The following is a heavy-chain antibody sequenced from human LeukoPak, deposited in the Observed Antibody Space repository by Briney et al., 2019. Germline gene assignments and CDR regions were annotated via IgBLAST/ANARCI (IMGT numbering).Heavy chain of an antibody. D-gene: IGHD1-1*01. J-gene: IGHJ4*02. Sequence: SETLSLTCVVSVYSISSGYHWGWIRQPPGKGLEWIGVVYRSGTTYYDPSLKSRVTTSVDTSKNQIALKVRSVTATDTAIYYCARENWIFDYWGQGILVTVSS. V-gene: IGHV4-38-2*02. CDR3: ARENWIFDY. CDR1: VYSISSGYH. CDR2: VYRSGTT.